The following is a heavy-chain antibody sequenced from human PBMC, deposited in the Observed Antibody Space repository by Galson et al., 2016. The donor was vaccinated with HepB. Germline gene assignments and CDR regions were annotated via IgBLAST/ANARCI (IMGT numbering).Heavy chain of an antibody. CDR2: INPNSGAT. V-gene: IGHV1-2*06. CDR1: GYSFTGYY. J-gene: IGHJ4*02. Sequence: SVKVSCKASGYSFTGYYMHWVRQAPGQGLEWVGRINPNSGATNYAQNFQGRVTMTRDTSSSTAYMELTGLRSDDPAVYYCVKESSWTYGWHFDYWGQGTLVTVSS. CDR3: VKESSWTYGWHFDY. D-gene: IGHD6-19*01.